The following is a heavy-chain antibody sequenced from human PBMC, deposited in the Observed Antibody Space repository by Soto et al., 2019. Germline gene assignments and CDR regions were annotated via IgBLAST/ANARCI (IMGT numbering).Heavy chain of an antibody. CDR3: ARNDNSGLDY. CDR2: IYYGGST. D-gene: IGHD3-22*01. V-gene: IGHV4-31*03. CDR1: GGSISSGGYY. Sequence: PSETLSLTCTVSGGSISSGGYYWSWIRQHPGKGLEWIGYIYYGGSTYYNPSLKSRATISGDTSKNTVYMELSSLRSEDTAVYYCARNDNSGLDYWGQGTLVTVSS. J-gene: IGHJ4*02.